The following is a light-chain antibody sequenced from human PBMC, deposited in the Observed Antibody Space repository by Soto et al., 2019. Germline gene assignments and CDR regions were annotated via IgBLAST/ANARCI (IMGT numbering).Light chain of an antibody. CDR2: LAS. Sequence: DTQMTQSPSSLSASVGDRVTITCRASQDIRTDLAWYQQKPGKAPKRLIYLASNLQSGVPSRFSGSGSGTEFTLTISSLQPADFGTYFCLQHNSYPITFGHGTKVEIK. CDR1: QDIRTD. V-gene: IGKV1-17*01. J-gene: IGKJ3*01. CDR3: LQHNSYPIT.